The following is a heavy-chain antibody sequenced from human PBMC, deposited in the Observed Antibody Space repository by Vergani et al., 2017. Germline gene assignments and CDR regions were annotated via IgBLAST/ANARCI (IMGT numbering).Heavy chain of an antibody. CDR2: IWYDGSNK. CDR3: ARESRAAQASWCDYYYYYGMDV. D-gene: IGHD2-15*01. Sequence: QVQLVESGGGVVQPGRSLRLSCAASGFTFSSYGMHWVRQAPGKGLEWVAVIWYDGSNKYYADSVKGRFTISRDNSKNTLYRQMNSLRAEDTAVYYCARESRAAQASWCDYYYYYGMDVWGQGTTVTVSS. V-gene: IGHV3-33*01. J-gene: IGHJ6*02. CDR1: GFTFSSYG.